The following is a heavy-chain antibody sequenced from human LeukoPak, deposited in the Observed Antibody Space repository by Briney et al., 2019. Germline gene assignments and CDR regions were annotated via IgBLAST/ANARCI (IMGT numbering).Heavy chain of an antibody. V-gene: IGHV4-59*01. D-gene: IGHD1-26*01. J-gene: IGHJ4*02. Sequence: LETLSLTCTVSGGSISSYYWSWIRQPPGKGLEWIGYIYYSGSTNYNPSLKSRVTISVDTSKNQFSLKLSSVTAADTAVYYCARQPVGAARYFDYWGQGTLVTVSS. CDR2: IYYSGST. CDR1: GGSISSYY. CDR3: ARQPVGAARYFDY.